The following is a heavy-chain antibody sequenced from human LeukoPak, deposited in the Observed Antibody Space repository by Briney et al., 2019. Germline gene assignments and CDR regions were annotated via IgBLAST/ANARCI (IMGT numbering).Heavy chain of an antibody. CDR2: ISYDGSNK. D-gene: IGHD6-19*01. CDR1: GFTFSTYA. V-gene: IGHV3-30*04. CDR3: SGIAVAGIY. J-gene: IGHJ4*02. Sequence: PGRSLRLSCAASGFTFSTYAMHWVRQAPGKGLEWVAVISYDGSNKYYADSVKGRFTISRDNSKNTLYLQMNSLRAEDTAVYYCSGIAVAGIYWGQGTLVTVSS.